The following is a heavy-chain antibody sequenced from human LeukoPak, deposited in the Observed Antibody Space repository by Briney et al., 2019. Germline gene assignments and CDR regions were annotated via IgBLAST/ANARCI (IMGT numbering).Heavy chain of an antibody. V-gene: IGHV4-31*03. Sequence: KPSETLSLTCTVSGGSISSGGYYWSWIRQHPGKGLEWIGYIYYSGSTYYNPSLKSRVTISVDTSKNQFSLKLSSVTAADTAVYYCARGTEDIVLMVYAIGYYLDYWGQGTLVTVSS. CDR1: GGSISSGGYY. J-gene: IGHJ4*02. CDR2: IYYSGST. D-gene: IGHD2-8*01. CDR3: ARGTEDIVLMVYAIGYYLDY.